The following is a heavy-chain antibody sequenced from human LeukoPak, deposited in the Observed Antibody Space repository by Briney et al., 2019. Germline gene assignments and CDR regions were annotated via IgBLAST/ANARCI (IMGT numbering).Heavy chain of an antibody. D-gene: IGHD1-26*01. Sequence: GGSLRLSCAASGFTFSTYWMSWARQAPGKGREWGANINEDAGKKHYVDSVKGRFTISRDNAKNSLYLQMNSLRAEDTAVYYCARDGRGGSQDYWGQGTLLTVSS. CDR2: INEDAGKK. CDR3: ARDGRGGSQDY. V-gene: IGHV3-7*01. CDR1: GFTFSTYW. J-gene: IGHJ4*02.